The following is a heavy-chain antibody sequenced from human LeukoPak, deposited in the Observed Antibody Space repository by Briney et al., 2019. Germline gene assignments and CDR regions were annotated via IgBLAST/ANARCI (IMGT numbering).Heavy chain of an antibody. V-gene: IGHV4-4*07. J-gene: IGHJ4*02. Sequence: SETLFLTCTVSGGSISRYYWSWIRQPAGKGLEWIGRIYDGGSTTYNPSLKSRVAMSVDTSKNQVSLKVRSVTAADTAVYYYARDLGGQCTGGICYEIDHWGQGTLVTVSS. CDR2: IYDGGST. CDR3: ARDLGGQCTGGICYEIDH. D-gene: IGHD2-8*02. CDR1: GGSISRYY.